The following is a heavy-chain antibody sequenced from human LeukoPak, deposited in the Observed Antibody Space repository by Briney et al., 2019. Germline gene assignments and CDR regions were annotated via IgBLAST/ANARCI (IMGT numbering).Heavy chain of an antibody. Sequence: GGSLRLSCAASGFSFSGYGMHWVRQAPGKVLEWVAFIRYDESNIYYIDSVKGRFTISRDNSKNTLHLQMNSLRAEDTAVYYCAKDRYRTTGTTMIDYWGQGTLVTVSS. J-gene: IGHJ4*02. CDR3: AKDRYRTTGTTMIDY. D-gene: IGHD1-1*01. CDR1: GFSFSGYG. CDR2: IRYDESNI. V-gene: IGHV3-30*02.